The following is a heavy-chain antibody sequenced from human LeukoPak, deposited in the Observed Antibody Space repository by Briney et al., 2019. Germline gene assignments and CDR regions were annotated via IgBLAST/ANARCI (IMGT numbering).Heavy chain of an antibody. V-gene: IGHV4-59*01. CDR3: ARDSGSHDY. J-gene: IGHJ4*02. CDR2: IYYSGST. CDR1: GGSISSYY. D-gene: IGHD1-26*01. Sequence: SETLSLTCTVSGGSISSYYWSWIRQPPGKGLEWIGYIYYSGSTNYNPFLKSRVTISVDTSKNQFSLKLSSVTAADTAVYYCARDSGSHDYWGQGTLVTVSS.